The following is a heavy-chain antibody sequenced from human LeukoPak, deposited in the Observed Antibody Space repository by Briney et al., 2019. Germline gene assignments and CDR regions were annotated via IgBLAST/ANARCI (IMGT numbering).Heavy chain of an antibody. CDR1: GYTFTSYG. CDR2: ISAYNGNT. CDR3: ARDVLVNLGYCSSTSCSKLDY. J-gene: IGHJ4*02. Sequence: ASVKVSCKASGYTFTSYGISWVRQAPGQGLEWMGWISAYNGNTNYAQKLQGRVTMTTDTSTSTAYMELRSLRSDDTAVYYCARDVLVNLGYCSSTSCSKLDYWGQGTLVTVPS. D-gene: IGHD2-2*01. V-gene: IGHV1-18*01.